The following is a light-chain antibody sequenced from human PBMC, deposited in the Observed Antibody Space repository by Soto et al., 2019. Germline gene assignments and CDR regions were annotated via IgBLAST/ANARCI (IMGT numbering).Light chain of an antibody. CDR1: QSISSW. CDR3: QQYTSYSRT. Sequence: DIQMTQSPSTLSASVGDRVTSTCRASQSISSWLAWYQQKPGKTPKLLIYKASSLESGVPSRFSGSGSGTEFTLTISTLQPDDFATYYCQQYTSYSRTFGQGTKVEI. J-gene: IGKJ1*01. CDR2: KAS. V-gene: IGKV1-5*03.